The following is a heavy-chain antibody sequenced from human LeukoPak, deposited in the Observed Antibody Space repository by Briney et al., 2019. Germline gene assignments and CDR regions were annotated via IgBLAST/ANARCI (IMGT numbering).Heavy chain of an antibody. CDR3: ARSYGSGSYFDY. Sequence: SETLSLTCTVSGGSISSYYGSWIRQPPGKGLEWIGYIYYSGSTNYNPSLKGRVTISVDTSKNQFSLKLSSVTAADTAVYYCARSYGSGSYFDYWGQGTLVTVSS. CDR2: IYYSGST. J-gene: IGHJ4*02. CDR1: GGSISSYY. V-gene: IGHV4-59*08. D-gene: IGHD3-10*01.